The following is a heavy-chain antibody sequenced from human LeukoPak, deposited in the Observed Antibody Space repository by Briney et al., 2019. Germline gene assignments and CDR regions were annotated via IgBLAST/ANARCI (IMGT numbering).Heavy chain of an antibody. CDR2: ISAYNGNT. CDR1: GYTFTSYS. V-gene: IGHV1-18*04. D-gene: IGHD6-6*01. CDR3: ARTAARRFDY. Sequence: ASVKVSCKASGYTFTSYSISWVRQAPGQGLEWMGWISAYNGNTNYAQKLQGRVTMTRDTSTSTVYMELSSLRSDDTAVYYCARTAARRFDYWGQGTLVTVSS. J-gene: IGHJ4*02.